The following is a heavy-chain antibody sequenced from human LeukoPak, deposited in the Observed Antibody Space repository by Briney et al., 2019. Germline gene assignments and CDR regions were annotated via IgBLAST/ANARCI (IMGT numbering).Heavy chain of an antibody. CDR1: GYTFTSYG. CDR3: ARATSRVSPMYYFDY. Sequence: ASVKVSCKASGYTFTSYGISWVRQAPGQGLEWMGWTSAYNGNTNYAQKLQGRVTMTTDTSTSTAYMELRSLRSDDTAVYYCARATSRVSPMYYFDYWGQGTLVTVSS. J-gene: IGHJ4*02. CDR2: TSAYNGNT. D-gene: IGHD3-10*02. V-gene: IGHV1-18*04.